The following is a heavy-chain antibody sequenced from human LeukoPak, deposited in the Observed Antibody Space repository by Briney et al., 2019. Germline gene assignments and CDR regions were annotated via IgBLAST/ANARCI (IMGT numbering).Heavy chain of an antibody. Sequence: GGSLRLSCAASGFTFSSYAMSWVRQAPGKGLEWVSAISGSGGSTYYADSVKGRFTISRDNSKNTLHLQMNSLRAEDTAVYYCAKDSSGYYWEYNWFDPWGQGTLVTVSS. J-gene: IGHJ5*02. CDR3: AKDSSGYYWEYNWFDP. CDR1: GFTFSSYA. V-gene: IGHV3-23*01. D-gene: IGHD3-22*01. CDR2: ISGSGGST.